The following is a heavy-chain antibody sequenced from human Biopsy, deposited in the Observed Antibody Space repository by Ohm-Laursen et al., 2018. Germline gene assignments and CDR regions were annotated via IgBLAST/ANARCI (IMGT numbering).Heavy chain of an antibody. J-gene: IGHJ5*02. CDR2: TYYRTQWFF. V-gene: IGHV6-1*01. Sequence: QTLSLTCAISGDSISNKDAAWDWIRRSPSRGLEWLGRTYYRTQWFFDYAVFVRSRISIKPDTSKNQFSLELNSVTPEDTAVYFCARGTPTGIPFNWFDPWGQGTLVTVSS. CDR1: GDSISNKDAA. CDR3: ARGTPTGIPFNWFDP. D-gene: IGHD1-1*01.